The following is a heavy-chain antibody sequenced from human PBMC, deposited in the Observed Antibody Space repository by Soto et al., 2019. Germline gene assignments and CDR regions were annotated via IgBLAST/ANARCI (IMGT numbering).Heavy chain of an antibody. CDR2: ISGSGART. CDR1: GFMFSSYV. Sequence: EVQLLESGGGLVQPGGSRRLSCAASGFMFSSYVMSWVRQAPGKGLEWVSGISGSGARTYYADPVKGRFSISRDNSKNPLLLQMNSLRVEDTAVYYCAVLTTVTGADYWGQGTVVIVPS. D-gene: IGHD4-17*01. CDR3: AVLTTVTGADY. V-gene: IGHV3-23*01. J-gene: IGHJ4*02.